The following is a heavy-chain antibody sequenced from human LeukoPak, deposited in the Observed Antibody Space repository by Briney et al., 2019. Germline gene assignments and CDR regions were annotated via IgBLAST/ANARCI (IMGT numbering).Heavy chain of an antibody. V-gene: IGHV1-2*04. CDR1: GYTFTGYY. D-gene: IGHD6-19*01. CDR2: INPNSGGT. Sequence: GASVKVSCKASGYTFTGYYMHWVRQAPGQGLEWMGWINPNSGGTNYAQKFQGWVTMTRDTSISTAYMELSRLRSDDTAVYYCAREEGYSSGWYTPGYYYGMDVWGQGTTVTVSS. CDR3: AREEGYSSGWYTPGYYYGMDV. J-gene: IGHJ6*02.